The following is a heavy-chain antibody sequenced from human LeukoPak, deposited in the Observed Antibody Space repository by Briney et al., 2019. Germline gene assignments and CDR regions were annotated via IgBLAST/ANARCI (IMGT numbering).Heavy chain of an antibody. Sequence: GGSLRLSCAASGVTFSTYWMHWVRQAPGKGLVWVSRINSDGSRTTYADSVKGRFTISRDNAKNTLYLQMNSLRTEDTAVYYCARPETQYSSGLDGFDIWGQGTMVTVSS. J-gene: IGHJ3*02. CDR3: ARPETQYSSGLDGFDI. CDR2: INSDGSRT. D-gene: IGHD6-19*01. V-gene: IGHV3-74*01. CDR1: GVTFSTYW.